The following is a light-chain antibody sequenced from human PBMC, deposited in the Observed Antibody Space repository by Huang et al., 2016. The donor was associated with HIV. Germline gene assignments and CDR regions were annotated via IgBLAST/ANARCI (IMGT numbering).Light chain of an antibody. CDR1: QSISIW. J-gene: IGKJ2*01. Sequence: DIQMTQSPSTLSASVGDRVTITCRASQSISIWLAWYQQKPGKAPKLLIYDTSSLQRGVPSRFSGSGSGTEFSLTISSLQPDDFATYYCQQCNTYPYTFGQGTKLEIK. V-gene: IGKV1-5*01. CDR3: QQCNTYPYT. CDR2: DTS.